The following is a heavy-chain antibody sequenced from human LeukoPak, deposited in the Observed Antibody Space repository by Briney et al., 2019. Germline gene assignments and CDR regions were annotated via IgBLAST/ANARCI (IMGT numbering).Heavy chain of an antibody. CDR3: AKRIQNPAYSSCWSHDWYFDL. V-gene: IGHV3-23*01. D-gene: IGHD6-13*01. Sequence: GGSLRLSCAASGFTFSNYAMTWVRQAPGKGLEWVSAISGSGGSTYYADSVKGRFTISRDNSKNTLYLQMNSLRAEDTAVYYCAKRIQNPAYSSCWSHDWYFDLWGRGTLVTVSS. J-gene: IGHJ2*01. CDR1: GFTFSNYA. CDR2: ISGSGGST.